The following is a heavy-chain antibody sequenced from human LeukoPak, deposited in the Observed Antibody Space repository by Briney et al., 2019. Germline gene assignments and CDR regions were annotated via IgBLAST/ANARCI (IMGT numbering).Heavy chain of an antibody. CDR3: AREIGYYYDSSGYYYQPFGWFDP. V-gene: IGHV3-21*01. CDR1: GFTFSSYS. J-gene: IGHJ5*02. Sequence: GGSLRLSCAASGFTFSSYSMNWVRQAPGKGLEWVSSISSSSTYIYYADSVKGRFTISRDNAKNSLYLQMNSLRAEDTAVYYCAREIGYYYDSSGYYYQPFGWFDPWGQGTLVTVSS. CDR2: ISSSSTYI. D-gene: IGHD3-22*01.